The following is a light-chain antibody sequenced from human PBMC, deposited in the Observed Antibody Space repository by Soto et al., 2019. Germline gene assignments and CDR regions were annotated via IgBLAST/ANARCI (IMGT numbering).Light chain of an antibody. CDR3: QQYGSSPLT. Sequence: EIVLTQYTGTLSLSPGERATLSCRASQSVSSSYLAWYQQKPGQAPRLLIYGASSRATGIPDRFSGSGSGTDFTLTISRLEPEDFAVYYCQQYGSSPLTFGGGSMVDVK. V-gene: IGKV3-20*01. J-gene: IGKJ4*01. CDR2: GAS. CDR1: QSVSSSY.